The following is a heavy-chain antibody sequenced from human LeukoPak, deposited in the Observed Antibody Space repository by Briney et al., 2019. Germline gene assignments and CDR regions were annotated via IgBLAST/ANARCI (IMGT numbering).Heavy chain of an antibody. CDR2: ISGTSAYI. D-gene: IGHD7-27*01. Sequence: GGSLRLSCAASGYMFSSYAMSWVRQAPGKGLEWVSSISGTSAYIYYADSVRGRFTISRDNAKNSLYLQMDSLRAEDTAVYFCARKLTGSFDIWGQGTMVTVSS. V-gene: IGHV3-21*01. CDR3: ARKLTGSFDI. J-gene: IGHJ3*02. CDR1: GYMFSSYA.